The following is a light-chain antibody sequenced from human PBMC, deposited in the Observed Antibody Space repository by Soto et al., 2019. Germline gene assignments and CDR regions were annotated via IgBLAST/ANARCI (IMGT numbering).Light chain of an antibody. Sequence: DIQMTQSPSSLSASIGDRVTITCRASQTIGPYLNWFQHKPGKAPKLLIFAASNLQTGVPSRFSGGGSGADFTLTISSLQPEDVGTYYCQLATNTLWTFGQGTKVEIK. CDR1: QTIGPY. V-gene: IGKV1-39*01. CDR3: QLATNTLWT. CDR2: AAS. J-gene: IGKJ1*01.